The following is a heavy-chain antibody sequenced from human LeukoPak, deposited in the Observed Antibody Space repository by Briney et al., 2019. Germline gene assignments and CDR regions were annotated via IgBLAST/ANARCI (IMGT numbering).Heavy chain of an antibody. CDR3: ARQRLAGPAIDY. CDR2: NYYSGST. D-gene: IGHD6-19*01. Sequence: PSETLSLTCTVSGGSISSSSYYWGWIRQPPGKGLEWIGSNYYSGSTYYNPSLKSRVTISVDTSKNQFSLKLSSVTAADTAVYYCARQRLAGPAIDYWGQGTLVTVSS. V-gene: IGHV4-39*01. J-gene: IGHJ4*02. CDR1: GGSISSSSYY.